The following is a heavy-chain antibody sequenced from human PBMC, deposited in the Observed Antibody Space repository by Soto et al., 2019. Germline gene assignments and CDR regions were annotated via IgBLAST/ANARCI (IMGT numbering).Heavy chain of an antibody. CDR3: ASVYNWNGPTPSH. J-gene: IGHJ4*02. CDR2: INHSGST. Sequence: ETLSLTCAVYGGSFSGYYWSWIRQPPGKGLEWIGEINHSGSTNYNPSLKSRVTISVDTSKNQFSLKLSSVTAADTAVYYCASVYNWNGPTPSHWGQGTLVTVSS. D-gene: IGHD1-1*01. CDR1: GGSFSGYY. V-gene: IGHV4-34*01.